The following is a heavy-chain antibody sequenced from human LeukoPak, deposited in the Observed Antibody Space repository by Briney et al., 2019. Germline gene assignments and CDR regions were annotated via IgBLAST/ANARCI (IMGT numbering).Heavy chain of an antibody. CDR1: GGSFSGYY. Sequence: SETLSLTCAVYGGSFSGYYWSWIRQPPGKGLEWIGEINHSGSTNYNPSLESRVTISVDTSKNQFSLKLSSVTAADTAVYYCARGRFLEWLLTGYNWFDPWGQGTLVTVSS. J-gene: IGHJ5*02. D-gene: IGHD3-3*01. V-gene: IGHV4-34*01. CDR3: ARGRFLEWLLTGYNWFDP. CDR2: INHSGST.